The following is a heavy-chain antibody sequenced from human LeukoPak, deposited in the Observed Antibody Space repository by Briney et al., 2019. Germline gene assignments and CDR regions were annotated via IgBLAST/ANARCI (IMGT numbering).Heavy chain of an antibody. CDR3: ARRRVRVSSGWRGNAFDI. J-gene: IGHJ3*02. V-gene: IGHV4-34*01. Sequence: SETLSLTCAVYGGSFSGYYWSWIRQPPGKGLEWIGEINHSGSTNYNPSLKSRVTISVDTSKNQFSLKLSSVTAADTAVYYCARRRVRVSSGWRGNAFDIWGQGTMVTVSS. CDR2: INHSGST. D-gene: IGHD6-19*01. CDR1: GGSFSGYY.